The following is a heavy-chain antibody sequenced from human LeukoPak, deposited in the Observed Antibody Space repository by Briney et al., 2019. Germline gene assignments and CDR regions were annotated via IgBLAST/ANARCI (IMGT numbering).Heavy chain of an antibody. CDR3: ARSHDGYNYNY. V-gene: IGHV4-59*01. Sequence: SETLSLTCTVSGGSISSYYWSWIRQPPGKGLEWIGYIYYMGSTNYNPSLKSRVTISVDTSKDQFSLKLSSVNAADTAVYYCARSHDGYNYNYWGQGTLVTVSS. CDR1: GGSISSYY. CDR2: IYYMGST. J-gene: IGHJ4*02. D-gene: IGHD5-24*01.